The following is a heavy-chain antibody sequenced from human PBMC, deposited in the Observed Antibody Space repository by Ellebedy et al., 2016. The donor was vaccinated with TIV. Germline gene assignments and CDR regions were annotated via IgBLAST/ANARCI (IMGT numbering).Heavy chain of an antibody. Sequence: SVKVSCXVSGYTLTELSMHWVRQAPGKGLEWMGGFDPEDGETIYAQKFQGRVTMTEDTSTDTAYMELSSLRSEDTAVYYCATNKVWFGELLPPDYWGQGTLGTVSS. J-gene: IGHJ4*02. D-gene: IGHD3-10*01. V-gene: IGHV1-24*01. CDR1: GYTLTELS. CDR3: ATNKVWFGELLPPDY. CDR2: FDPEDGET.